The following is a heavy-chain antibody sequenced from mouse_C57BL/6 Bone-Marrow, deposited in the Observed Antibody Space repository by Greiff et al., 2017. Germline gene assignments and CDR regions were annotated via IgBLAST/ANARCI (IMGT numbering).Heavy chain of an antibody. CDR2: IHPNSGST. CDR3: ARDDYNAVDY. J-gene: IGHJ4*01. CDR1: GYTFTSYW. V-gene: IGHV1-64*01. Sequence: QVQLQQPGAELVKPGASVKLSCKASGYTFTSYWMHWVKQRPGQGLEWIGMIHPNSGSTNYNETFKSKATLTVDKSSSTAYMQLSSLTSEDSAVYYCARDDYNAVDYWGQGTSVTVSS.